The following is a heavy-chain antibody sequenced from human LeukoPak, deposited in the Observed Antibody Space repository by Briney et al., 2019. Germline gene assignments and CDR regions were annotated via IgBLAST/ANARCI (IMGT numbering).Heavy chain of an antibody. D-gene: IGHD3-10*01. J-gene: IGHJ4*02. Sequence: SETLSLTCSVSGGSISLSYYYWGWIRQPPGKALEWIGSVYYSGTTSYNPSLKSRVTISVDTSKNQFSLKLSSVTAADTAVYYCARLYYYGSGLDYWGQGTLVTVSS. CDR1: GGSISLSYYY. CDR3: ARLYYYGSGLDY. V-gene: IGHV4-39*07. CDR2: VYYSGTT.